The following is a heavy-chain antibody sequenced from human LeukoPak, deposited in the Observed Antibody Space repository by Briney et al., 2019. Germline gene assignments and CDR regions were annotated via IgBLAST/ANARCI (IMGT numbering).Heavy chain of an antibody. Sequence: GGSLRLSCTASGFTFRMYAMSWVRQAPGKGLESVASIIYDGRHTYYAASVKGRFTISRDNSQKTLYLQMNSLRAEDTALYYCAKDGLSYDGSTHVYYFQSLGQGTLVTVSS. CDR2: IIYDGRHT. D-gene: IGHD3-22*01. CDR3: AKDGLSYDGSTHVYYFQS. V-gene: IGHV3-23*01. J-gene: IGHJ4*02. CDR1: GFTFRMYA.